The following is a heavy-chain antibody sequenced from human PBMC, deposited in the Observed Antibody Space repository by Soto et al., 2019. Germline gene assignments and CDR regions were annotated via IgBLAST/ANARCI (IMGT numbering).Heavy chain of an antibody. CDR3: ATLGSTPFDS. J-gene: IGHJ4*02. Sequence: SETLSLTCNVSGGSIRSYYWSWLRQPPGKGLEWIGFIYSKGSATYNPSLKSRVTISVDTYKSQFSLKLSSVTAADTAVYYCATLGSTPFDSWGQGTLVTVS. CDR2: IYSKGSA. CDR1: GGSIRSYY. D-gene: IGHD1-26*01. V-gene: IGHV4-59*01.